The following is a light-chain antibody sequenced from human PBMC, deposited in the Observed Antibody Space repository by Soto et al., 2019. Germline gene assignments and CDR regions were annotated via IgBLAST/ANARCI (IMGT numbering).Light chain of an antibody. CDR2: GAS. Sequence: AIRMTQSPSSLSASAGDRVAIACRASQDVGRYLAWYQQKPGQAPKLLIYGASTLQSGVQSRFSGGGSGTDFTLSISCLQSEYFATYYCQHYKNYPWTFGQGTKVEIK. CDR3: QHYKNYPWT. V-gene: IGKV1-8*01. J-gene: IGKJ1*01. CDR1: QDVGRY.